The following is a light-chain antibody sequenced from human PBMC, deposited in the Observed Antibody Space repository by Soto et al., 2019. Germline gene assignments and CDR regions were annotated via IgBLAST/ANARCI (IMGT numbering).Light chain of an antibody. V-gene: IGLV2-8*01. CDR2: EVN. Sequence: QSALTQPPSASGSPGQSVTISCTGANSDVGSYNFISWYQQHPGRAPKLLIYEVNNRPSGVPDRFSGSKSGNTASLTVSGLQAEDEADYYCSSYAGTNTRYLFGSGTKVTVL. CDR1: NSDVGSYNF. J-gene: IGLJ1*01. CDR3: SSYAGTNTRYL.